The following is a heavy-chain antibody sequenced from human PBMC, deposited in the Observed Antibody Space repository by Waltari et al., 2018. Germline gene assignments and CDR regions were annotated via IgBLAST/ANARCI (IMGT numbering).Heavy chain of an antibody. J-gene: IGHJ2*01. CDR2: IFYSGTT. V-gene: IGHV4-39*01. Sequence: QLQLQESGPGLVKPSETVSLTCTVSGGSIRCVASYWRWVRQPPVKGLELVVSIFYSGTTQYNPTLESRVTNAVETSKNQFYRGRTSVTDADTAVYYCAGQDYYYVKGYYDLWGRGTLVTVSS. CDR1: GGSIRCVASY. D-gene: IGHD3-22*01. CDR3: AGQDYYYVKGYYDL.